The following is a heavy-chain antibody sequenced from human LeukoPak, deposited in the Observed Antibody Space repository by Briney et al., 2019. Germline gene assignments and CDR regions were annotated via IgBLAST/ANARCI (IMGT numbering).Heavy chain of an antibody. CDR1: GYTFTGYY. V-gene: IGHV1-2*02. J-gene: IGHJ4*02. CDR3: ARDSYGSKNENNIDY. CDR2: INPNSGGA. Sequence: GASVKVSCKASGYTFTGYYIHWVRQAPGQGLEWMGWINPNSGGANYAQKFQGRVTMTMDTSISTAYMELSSLRSVDTAVYYCARDSYGSKNENNIDYWGQGTLVTVSS. D-gene: IGHD1-1*01.